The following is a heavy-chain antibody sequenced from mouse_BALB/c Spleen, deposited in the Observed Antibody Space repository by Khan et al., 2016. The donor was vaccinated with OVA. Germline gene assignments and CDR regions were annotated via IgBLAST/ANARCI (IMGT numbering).Heavy chain of an antibody. CDR3: TRRNWDVAWFAY. J-gene: IGHJ3*01. Sequence: EVQLQQSGTVLARPGASVKMSCKASGYTFTSYWMHWVKQRPGQGLEWIGDIYPGNTDTNYNQKFKGKAKLTAVTSTSTAYMELSIRTNEDSAVYYCTRRNWDVAWFAYWCQGTLVTVSA. V-gene: IGHV1-5*01. D-gene: IGHD4-1*01. CDR1: GYTFTSYW. CDR2: IYPGNTDT.